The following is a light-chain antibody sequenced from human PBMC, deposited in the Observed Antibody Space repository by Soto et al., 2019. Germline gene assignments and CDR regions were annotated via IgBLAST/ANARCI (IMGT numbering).Light chain of an antibody. CDR1: RSDVGTYNL. J-gene: IGLJ1*01. V-gene: IGLV2-23*02. CDR2: EVT. Sequence: QSALTQPASVSGSPGQSISISCTGTRSDVGTYNLVSWYQKYPGKAPKLIIYEVTQRPSGVSDRFSGSKSGNTASLTISGLQAEDEADYYCCSYAGTSPLYVFGSGTQLTGL. CDR3: CSYAGTSPLYV.